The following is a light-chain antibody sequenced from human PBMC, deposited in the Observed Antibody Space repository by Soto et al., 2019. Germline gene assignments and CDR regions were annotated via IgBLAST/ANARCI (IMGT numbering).Light chain of an antibody. CDR1: QSLLHSNGYNY. Sequence: DIVMTQSPLSLPVTPGEPASISCRSSQSLLHSNGYNYLDWYLQKPGQSPQLLIYWGSNRASGVPDRFSGSGSGTDFNLKISRVEAEDVGVYYCMQALQPPWMFGQGTKVDIK. V-gene: IGKV2-28*01. J-gene: IGKJ1*01. CDR3: MQALQPPWM. CDR2: WGS.